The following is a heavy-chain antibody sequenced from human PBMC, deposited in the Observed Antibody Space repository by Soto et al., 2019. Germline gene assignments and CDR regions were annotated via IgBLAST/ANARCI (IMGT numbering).Heavy chain of an antibody. Sequence: PGGSLRLSCAASGFTFSSCSMNWVRQAPGKGLEWVSYISSSSSTIYYADSVKGRFTISRDNAKNSLYLQMNSLRDEDTAVYYCARDGGGIQLLFPYYFDYWGQGTLVTVSS. D-gene: IGHD5-18*01. CDR2: ISSSSSTI. CDR3: ARDGGGIQLLFPYYFDY. J-gene: IGHJ4*02. CDR1: GFTFSSCS. V-gene: IGHV3-48*02.